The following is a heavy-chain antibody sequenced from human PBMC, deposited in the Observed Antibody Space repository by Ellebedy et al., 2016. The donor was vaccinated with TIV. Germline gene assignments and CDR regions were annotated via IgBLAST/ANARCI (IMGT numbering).Heavy chain of an antibody. CDR3: ARVLIAVAVSEGWFDP. CDR1: GYTFTSYG. D-gene: IGHD6-19*01. J-gene: IGHJ5*02. CDR2: IGAYNGNT. Sequence: ASVKVSCXASGYTFTSYGISWVRQAPGQGLEWMGWIGAYNGNTNYAQKLQGRVTMTTDTSTSTAYMELRSLRSDDTAVYYCARVLIAVAVSEGWFDPWGQGTLVTVSS. V-gene: IGHV1-18*01.